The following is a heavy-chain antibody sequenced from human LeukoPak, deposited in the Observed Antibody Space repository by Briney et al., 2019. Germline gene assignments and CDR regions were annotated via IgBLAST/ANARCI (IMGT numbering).Heavy chain of an antibody. CDR3: AKDRVVVVPAESYFDS. CDR2: ISGSGGST. J-gene: IGHJ4*02. CDR1: GFTFSSYA. D-gene: IGHD2-2*01. Sequence: HTGGSLRLSCAASGFTFSSYAMSWVRQAPGKGLEWVSAISGSGGSTYYADSVKGRFTISRDNSKNTLYLQMNSLRAEDTAVYYCAKDRVVVVPAESYFDSWGQGTLVTVSS. V-gene: IGHV3-23*01.